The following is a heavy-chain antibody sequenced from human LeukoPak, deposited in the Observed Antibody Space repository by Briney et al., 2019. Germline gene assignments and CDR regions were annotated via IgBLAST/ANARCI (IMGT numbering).Heavy chain of an antibody. D-gene: IGHD2-21*02. Sequence: ASVKVPCKTSGYTFNTYGITWVRRAPGQGLEWMGWISPYNGNTSYAQKFQARVTMTTDTSTSTAYMELRSLRSDDTAVYFCARAYCGGDCHQGPDYWGQGTLVIVSS. CDR3: ARAYCGGDCHQGPDY. J-gene: IGHJ4*02. V-gene: IGHV1-18*01. CDR1: GYTFNTYG. CDR2: ISPYNGNT.